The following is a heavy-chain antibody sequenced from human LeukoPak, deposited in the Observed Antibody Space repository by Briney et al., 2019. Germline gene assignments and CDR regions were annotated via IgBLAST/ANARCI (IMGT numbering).Heavy chain of an antibody. CDR3: ARGLTVTNYYYYGMDV. J-gene: IGHJ6*02. CDR2: ISNTGSDT. CDR1: GFTFSSYW. D-gene: IGHD4-17*01. V-gene: IGHV3-74*01. Sequence: GGSLRLSCAASGFTFSSYWMHWVRQAPGKGLVWVSTISNTGSDTYYADSVKGRFTISRHNSKNTLYLQMNSLRAEDTAVYYCARGLTVTNYYYYGMDVWGQGTTVTVSS.